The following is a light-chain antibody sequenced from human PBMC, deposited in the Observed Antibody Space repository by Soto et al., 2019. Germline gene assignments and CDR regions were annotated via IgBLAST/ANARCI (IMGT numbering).Light chain of an antibody. CDR2: KAS. J-gene: IGKJ2*01. CDR3: QQYNHWYT. Sequence: DIQMTQSPSTLSVSVGDRVTITCRASQSISGWLAWYQQNPGKAPKLLIYKASSLQSGVPSRFSGSGSGTEFTLTISSLQPDDFATYYCQQYNHWYTFGQGTKLEIK. V-gene: IGKV1-5*03. CDR1: QSISGW.